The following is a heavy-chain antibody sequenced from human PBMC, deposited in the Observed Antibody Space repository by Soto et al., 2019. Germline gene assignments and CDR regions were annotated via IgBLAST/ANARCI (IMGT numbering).Heavy chain of an antibody. D-gene: IGHD5-12*01. V-gene: IGHV6-1*01. CDR1: GDSVSSNTAS. CDR3: AKGDNLGPKTGYAFDP. CDR2: TYFRSKWYN. Sequence: SRTLSLSCAISGDSVSSNTASWNWIRPSPSRGLEWLGRTYFRSKWYNDYAVSVKSRLIINPHTSTNQFSLQLNSLTPADTAVYFCAKGDNLGPKTGYAFDPWGQGIMVTVSS. J-gene: IGHJ5*02.